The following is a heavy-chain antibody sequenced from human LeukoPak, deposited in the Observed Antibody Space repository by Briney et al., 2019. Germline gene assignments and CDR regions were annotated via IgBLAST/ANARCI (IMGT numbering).Heavy chain of an antibody. CDR1: GFTFSSYA. D-gene: IGHD2-21*02. CDR3: ARGYCGGDCYGD. Sequence: PGRSLRLYCAASGFTFSSYAMHWVRQAPGKGLEWVSSIDGSSSHIYYADSVKGRFTISRDNTKSSLYLQMNSLRAEDMAVYYCARGYCGGDCYGDWGQGTLVTVSS. J-gene: IGHJ1*01. V-gene: IGHV3-21*01. CDR2: IDGSSSHI.